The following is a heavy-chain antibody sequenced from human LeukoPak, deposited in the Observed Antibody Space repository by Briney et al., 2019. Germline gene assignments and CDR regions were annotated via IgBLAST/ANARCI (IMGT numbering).Heavy chain of an antibody. CDR1: GCTFSSYA. Sequence: SVKVSCKASGCTFSSYAISWVRQAPGQGLEWMGGIIPIFGTANYAQKFQGRVTITADETTSTAYMELSRLRSEDTAVYYCAREAALYSGSYYLLDCWSKGTLVTVSS. J-gene: IGHJ4*02. D-gene: IGHD1-26*01. V-gene: IGHV1-69*13. CDR3: AREAALYSGSYYLLDC. CDR2: IIPIFGTA.